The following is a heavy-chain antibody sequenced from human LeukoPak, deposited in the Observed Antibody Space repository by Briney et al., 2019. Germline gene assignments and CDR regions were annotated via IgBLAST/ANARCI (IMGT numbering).Heavy chain of an antibody. Sequence: SSETLSLTCNVSGGSISSSNWWSWVRQPPGKGLEWIGEIYHSGRTNYNPSLKSRLTILVERSKNQFSLKLNSVTAADTAVYYCARQTLATTVTTGSAFDIWGQGTMVTVSS. CDR1: GGSISSSNW. V-gene: IGHV4-4*02. J-gene: IGHJ3*02. CDR3: ARQTLATTVTTGSAFDI. CDR2: IYHSGRT. D-gene: IGHD4-17*01.